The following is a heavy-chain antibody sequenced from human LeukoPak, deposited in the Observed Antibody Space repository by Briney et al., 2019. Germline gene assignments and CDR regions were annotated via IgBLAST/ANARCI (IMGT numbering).Heavy chain of an antibody. Sequence: PSETLSLTCTVSGGSISRYYWSWIRQPPGKGLEWIGYTYYSGSTNYNPSLKSRVTISVDTSQNQFSLKLSSVTAAGTAVYYCARGPEVLRFLEWLSFDYWGQGTLVTVSS. CDR3: ARGPEVLRFLEWLSFDY. D-gene: IGHD3-3*01. CDR1: GGSISRYY. V-gene: IGHV4-59*01. J-gene: IGHJ4*02. CDR2: TYYSGST.